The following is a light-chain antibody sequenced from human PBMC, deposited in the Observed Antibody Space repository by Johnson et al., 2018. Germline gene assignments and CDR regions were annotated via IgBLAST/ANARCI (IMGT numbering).Light chain of an antibody. Sequence: QSVLTQPPSVSAAPGQKVTISCSGSSSNIGNNYVSWYQQLPGTAPKLLIYENNKRPSGIPDRFSGSKSGTSDSLGITGLQTGDEADYYCGTWDSSLSAGNVFGTGTKFTVL. CDR1: SSNIGNNY. CDR2: ENN. V-gene: IGLV1-51*02. J-gene: IGLJ1*01. CDR3: GTWDSSLSAGNV.